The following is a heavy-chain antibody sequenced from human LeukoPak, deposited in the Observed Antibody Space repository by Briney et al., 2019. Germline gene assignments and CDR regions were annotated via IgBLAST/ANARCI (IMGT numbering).Heavy chain of an antibody. CDR3: ARFIAAAGTPFAFDI. V-gene: IGHV1-69*05. J-gene: IGHJ3*02. Sequence: ASVKVSCKASGGTFSSYAISWVRQAPGQGLEWMGRIIPIFGTANYAQKFQGRVTITTDESTSTAYMELSSLRSEDTAVYYCARFIAAAGTPFAFDIWGQGTTVTVSS. D-gene: IGHD6-13*01. CDR1: GGTFSSYA. CDR2: IIPIFGTA.